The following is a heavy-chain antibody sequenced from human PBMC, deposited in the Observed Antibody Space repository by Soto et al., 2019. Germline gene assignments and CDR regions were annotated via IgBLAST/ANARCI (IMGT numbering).Heavy chain of an antibody. CDR3: ARVPHLEWLLWENWFDP. CDR1: GGTFSSYT. V-gene: IGHV1-69*02. CDR2: IIPILGIA. Sequence: SVKVSCKASGGTFSSYTISWVRQAPGQGLEWMGRIIPILGIANYAQKFQGRVTITADKSTSTAYMELSSLRSEDTAVYYCARVPHLEWLLWENWFDPWGQGTLVTVSS. D-gene: IGHD3-3*01. J-gene: IGHJ5*02.